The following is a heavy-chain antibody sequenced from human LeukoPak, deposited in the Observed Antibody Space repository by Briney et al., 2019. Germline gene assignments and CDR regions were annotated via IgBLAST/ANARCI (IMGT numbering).Heavy chain of an antibody. CDR3: AKTGGGHSSGYYYFY. CDR1: GFTFSSYA. CDR2: INGSGGST. D-gene: IGHD3-22*01. J-gene: IGHJ4*02. V-gene: IGHV3-23*01. Sequence: GGSLRLFCAASGFTFSSYAMSWVRQAPGEGLEWVSAINGSGGSTYYADSVKGRFTISRDNSKNTLYLQMNSLRAEDTAVYYCAKTGGGHSSGYYYFYWGQGTLVTVSS.